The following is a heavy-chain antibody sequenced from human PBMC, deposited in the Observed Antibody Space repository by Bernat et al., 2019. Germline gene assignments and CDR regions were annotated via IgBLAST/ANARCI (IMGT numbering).Heavy chain of an antibody. V-gene: IGHV5-51*01. CDR2: IYPGDSDT. CDR3: ARQGPGYSSSWYHLDY. D-gene: IGHD6-13*01. J-gene: IGHJ4*02. CDR1: GYSFTSYW. Sequence: EVQLVQSGAEVKKPGESLKISCKGSGYSFTSYWIGWVRQMPGKGLEWMGIIYPGDSDTRYSPSFQGQVTISADKSIRTAYLQWSSLKASDTAMYYCARQGPGYSSSWYHLDYWGQGTLVTVSS.